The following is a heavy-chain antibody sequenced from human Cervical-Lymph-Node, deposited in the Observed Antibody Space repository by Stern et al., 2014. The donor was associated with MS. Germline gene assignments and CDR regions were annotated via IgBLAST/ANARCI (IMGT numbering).Heavy chain of an antibody. J-gene: IGHJ3*02. CDR1: GFTFSSYA. CDR3: ARERYGDYGGRGAFDI. CDR2: ISYDGSNK. Sequence: VQLVESGGGVVQPGRSLRLSCAASGFTFSSYAMHWLRQAPGKGLEWVAVISYDGSNKYYADSVKGRFTISRDNSKNTLYLQMNSLRAEDTAVYYCARERYGDYGGRGAFDIWGQGTMVTVSS. D-gene: IGHD4-17*01. V-gene: IGHV3-30*01.